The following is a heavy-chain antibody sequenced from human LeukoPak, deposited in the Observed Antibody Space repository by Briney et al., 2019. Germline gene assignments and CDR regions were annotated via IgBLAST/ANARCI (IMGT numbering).Heavy chain of an antibody. Sequence: GGSLRLSCAASGFTFSDYYMSWIRQAPGKGLEWVSYISSSGSTIYYADSVKGRFTISRDNAKNSLYLQMNSLRAEDTAVYYCARSRLYGSGSYYIDYWGQGTLVTVSS. V-gene: IGHV3-11*01. D-gene: IGHD3-10*01. J-gene: IGHJ4*02. CDR3: ARSRLYGSGSYYIDY. CDR2: ISSSGSTI. CDR1: GFTFSDYY.